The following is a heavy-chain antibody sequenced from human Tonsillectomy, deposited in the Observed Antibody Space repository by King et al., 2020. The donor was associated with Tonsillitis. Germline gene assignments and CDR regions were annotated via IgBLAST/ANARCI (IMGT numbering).Heavy chain of an antibody. J-gene: IGHJ4*02. CDR1: GFTFSSYA. CDR2: ISGSGGSA. V-gene: IGHV3-23*04. CDR3: ARPLTLTTRPRGLNY. Sequence: VQLVESGGGLVQPGGSLRLSCAASGFTFSSYAMSWVRQAPGKGLEWVSAISGSGGSAYYADSVKGRFTISRDNSKNTLYLQMNSLRAEDTAVYYCARPLTLTTRPRGLNYWGQGTLVTVSS. D-gene: IGHD4-11*01.